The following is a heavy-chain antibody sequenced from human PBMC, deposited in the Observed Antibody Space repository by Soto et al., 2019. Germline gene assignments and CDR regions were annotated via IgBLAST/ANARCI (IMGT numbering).Heavy chain of an antibody. CDR2: IIPIFGTA. V-gene: IGHV1-69*01. J-gene: IGHJ6*02. Sequence: QVQLVQSGAEVKKPGSSVKVSCKASGGTFSSYAISWVRQAPGQGLQWMGGIIPIFGTANYAQKLQGRVTITPDESTSTAYMELSSLRSEDTAVYYCARDPCSGGSCLTYDGMDVWGQGTTVTVSS. CDR3: ARDPCSGGSCLTYDGMDV. D-gene: IGHD2-15*01. CDR1: GGTFSSYA.